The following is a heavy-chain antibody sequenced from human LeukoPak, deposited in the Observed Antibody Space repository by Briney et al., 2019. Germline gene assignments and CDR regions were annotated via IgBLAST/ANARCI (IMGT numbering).Heavy chain of an antibody. D-gene: IGHD3-22*01. V-gene: IGHV4-38-2*02. CDR3: AREGYYDSSGYSLTW. CDR2: IYHSGST. Sequence: PSETLSLTCTVSGYSLSSGYYWGWIRQPPGKGLEWIGSIYHSGSTYYNPSLKSRDTISVDTSKNQFSLKLSSVTAADTAVYYCAREGYYDSSGYSLTWWGQGTLVTVSS. CDR1: GYSLSSGYY. J-gene: IGHJ4*02.